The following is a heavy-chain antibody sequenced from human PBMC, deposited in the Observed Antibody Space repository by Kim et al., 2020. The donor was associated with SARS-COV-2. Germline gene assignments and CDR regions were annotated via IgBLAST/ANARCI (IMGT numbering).Heavy chain of an antibody. D-gene: IGHD1-26*01. CDR2: IYYSGST. V-gene: IGHV4-59*01. CDR1: GGSISSYY. Sequence: SETLSLTCTVSGGSISSYYWSWIRQPPGKGLEWIGYIYYSGSTNYNPSLKSRVTISVDTSKNQFSLKLSSVTAADTAVYYCARGSGGSYKGEFDPWGQGTLVTVSS. J-gene: IGHJ5*02. CDR3: ARGSGGSYKGEFDP.